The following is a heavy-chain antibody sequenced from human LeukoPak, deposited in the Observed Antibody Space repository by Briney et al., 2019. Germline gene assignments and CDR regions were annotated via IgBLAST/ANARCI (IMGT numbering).Heavy chain of an antibody. CDR2: IIPIFGTA. J-gene: IGHJ5*02. D-gene: IGHD5-12*01. CDR1: GGTFSSYA. CDR3: ASEGLKKVATTYHST. Sequence: ASVKVSCKASGGTFSSYAISWVRQAPGQGLEWMGGIIPIFGTANYAQKFQGRVTITADESTSTAYMELSSLRSEDTAVYYCASEGLKKVATTYHSTWGQGTLVTVSS. V-gene: IGHV1-69*13.